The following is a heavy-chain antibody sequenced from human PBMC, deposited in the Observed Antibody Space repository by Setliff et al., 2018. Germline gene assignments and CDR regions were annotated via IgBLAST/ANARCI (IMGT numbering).Heavy chain of an antibody. CDR1: GGMSGTYS. CDR3: ARDGAYCSGGSCYSFDY. V-gene: IGHV1-69*13. J-gene: IGHJ4*02. CDR2: IIPIFGTP. D-gene: IGHD2-15*01. Sequence: AASVKVSCKASGGMSGTYSISWVRQAPGQGLEWMGAIIPIFGTPNYAQKFQDRVTITAGVSTSTAYMELSSLRSDDTAVYYCARDGAYCSGGSCYSFDYWGQGTQVTVSS.